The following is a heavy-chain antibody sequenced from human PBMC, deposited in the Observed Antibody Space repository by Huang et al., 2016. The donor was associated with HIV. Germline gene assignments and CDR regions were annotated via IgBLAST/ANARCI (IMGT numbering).Heavy chain of an antibody. J-gene: IGHJ4*02. CDR3: ARARGYYFDGTGYYSRYYFDY. D-gene: IGHD3-22*01. CDR2: MNYNSGNT. Sequence: QVQLVQSGAEVKKPGASVKVSCKASGFKFTNYDLNWVRQASGKGLEWMGWMNYNSGNTGYAQKFQGRGTITRNTSITTAYRELSSLRSEDTAVYYCARARGYYFDGTGYYSRYYFDYWGQGTLVTVSS. V-gene: IGHV1-8*03. CDR1: GFKFTNYD.